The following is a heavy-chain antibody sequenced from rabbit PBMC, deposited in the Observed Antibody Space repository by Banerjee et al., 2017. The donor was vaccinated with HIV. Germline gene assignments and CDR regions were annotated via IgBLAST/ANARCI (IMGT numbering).Heavy chain of an antibody. CDR1: GIDFNSYYY. D-gene: IGHD4-1*01. V-gene: IGHV1S43*01. J-gene: IGHJ4*01. CDR3: ARDLAGVIGWNFNL. CDR2: MYIASDTT. Sequence: QSLEESGGDLVKPEGSLTLTCKAPGIDFNSYYYMCWVRQAPGKGLEWIGYMYIASDTTDYASWAKGRFTISRSTSLNTVTLKMTSLTGADTATYFCARDLAGVIGWNFNLWGPGTLVTVS.